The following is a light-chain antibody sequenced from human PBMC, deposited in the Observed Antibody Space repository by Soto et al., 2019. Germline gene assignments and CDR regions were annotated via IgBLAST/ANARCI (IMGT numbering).Light chain of an antibody. CDR2: AAS. V-gene: IGKV1-17*01. J-gene: IGKJ5*01. CDR1: QNIKTY. Sequence: DIRMTQSPSSLSSSVGDSVTIPCRASQNIKTYLNWYQQKPGKAPNLLIYAASTLQSGVPSRFSGSGSGTDFTLTISSLQPEDFATFYCQQFDSYPITFGQGTRLEIK. CDR3: QQFDSYPIT.